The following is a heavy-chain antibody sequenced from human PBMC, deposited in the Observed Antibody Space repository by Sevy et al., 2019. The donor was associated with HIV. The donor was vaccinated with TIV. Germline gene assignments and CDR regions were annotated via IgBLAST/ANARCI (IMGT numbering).Heavy chain of an antibody. D-gene: IGHD3-3*01. Sequence: SETLSLTCTVSGGSISSYYWSWIRQPPGKGLEWIGYIYYSGRPNYNPSLKSRLTISVDTSKNQFSLKLSSVTAADPAVYYCARDYYEFWSGDSRWFDPWGQGTLVTVSS. CDR1: GGSISSYY. CDR2: IYYSGRP. CDR3: ARDYYEFWSGDSRWFDP. J-gene: IGHJ5*02. V-gene: IGHV4-59*01.